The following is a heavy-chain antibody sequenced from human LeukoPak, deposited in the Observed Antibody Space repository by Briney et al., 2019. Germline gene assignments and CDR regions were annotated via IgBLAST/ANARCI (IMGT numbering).Heavy chain of an antibody. J-gene: IGHJ4*02. CDR3: ARDSSSSAVDY. CDR1: GFTFSSYE. D-gene: IGHD6-19*01. CDR2: ISGSGSTI. Sequence: SGGSLRLSCAASGFTFSSYEMNWVRQAPGKGLEWVSYISGSGSTIYYADSVKGRFTISRDNAKNSLYLQMNSLRAEDTAVYYCARDSSSSAVDYWGQGTLVTVSS. V-gene: IGHV3-48*03.